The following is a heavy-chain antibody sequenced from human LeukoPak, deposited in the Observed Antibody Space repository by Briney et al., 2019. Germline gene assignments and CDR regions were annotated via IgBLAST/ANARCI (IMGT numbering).Heavy chain of an antibody. CDR3: ARGGGTQLYYYQYMDV. CDR2: TYSGGFT. CDR1: GFTVSSNY. D-gene: IGHD1-1*01. J-gene: IGHJ6*03. Sequence: GGSPRLSCAASGFTVSSNYMNWVRQTPDKGLEWVSLTYSGGFTYYANSVKGRFTVSRDNSENTLILQMNSLRVEDTAVYYCARGGGTQLYYYQYMDVWGKGTTVTVSS. V-gene: IGHV3-53*01.